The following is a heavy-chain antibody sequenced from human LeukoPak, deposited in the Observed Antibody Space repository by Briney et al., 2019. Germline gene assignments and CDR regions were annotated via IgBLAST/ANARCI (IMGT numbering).Heavy chain of an antibody. Sequence: PGGSLRLSCAASGFTFSSYSMNWVRQAPGKGLEWVAVISYDGSNKYYADSVKGRFTISRDNSKNTLYLQMNSLRAEDTAVYYCAKDLHLFAAAGSGEGPNDYWGQGTLVTVSS. V-gene: IGHV3-30*18. CDR1: GFTFSSYS. CDR2: ISYDGSNK. CDR3: AKDLHLFAAAGSGEGPNDY. J-gene: IGHJ4*02. D-gene: IGHD6-13*01.